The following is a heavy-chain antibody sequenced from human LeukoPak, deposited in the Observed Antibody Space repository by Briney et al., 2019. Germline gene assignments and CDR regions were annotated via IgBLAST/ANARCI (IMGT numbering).Heavy chain of an antibody. CDR1: GYTFTGYY. D-gene: IGHD2-15*01. Sequence: ASVKVSCKASGYTFTGYYMHWVRQAPGQGLEWMGWINPNSGGTNYAQKFQGWVTMTRDTSISTAYMELSRLRSDDTAVYYYARGTHLVVAARYYFDYWGQGTLVTVSS. CDR3: ARGTHLVVAARYYFDY. V-gene: IGHV1-2*04. CDR2: INPNSGGT. J-gene: IGHJ4*02.